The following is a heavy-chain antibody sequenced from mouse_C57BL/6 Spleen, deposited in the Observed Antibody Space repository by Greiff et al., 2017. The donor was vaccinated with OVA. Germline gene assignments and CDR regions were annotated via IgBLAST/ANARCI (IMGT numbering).Heavy chain of an antibody. D-gene: IGHD1-1*01. Sequence: VQLQQSVAELVRPGASVKLSCTASGFNIKNTYMHWVKQRPEQGLEWIGRIDPANGNTKYAPKFQGQATITADTSSNTAYLQLSSLTSEDTALYYWASPHYDGSSYDWNFDVWGTGTTVTVSS. J-gene: IGHJ1*03. V-gene: IGHV14-3*01. CDR2: IDPANGNT. CDR1: GFNIKNTY. CDR3: ASPHYDGSSYDWNFDV.